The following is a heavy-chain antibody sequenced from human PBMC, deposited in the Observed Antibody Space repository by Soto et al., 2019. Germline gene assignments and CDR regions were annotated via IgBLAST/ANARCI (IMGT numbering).Heavy chain of an antibody. D-gene: IGHD5-12*01. CDR2: IIPIFGTA. Sequence: QVQLVQSGAEVKKPGSSVKVSCKASGGTFSSYAISWVRQAPGQGLEWMGGIIPIFGTANYAQKFQGRVTITGDECTSAAYMELSSLRSGDTAVYYCARDPRRDGSNYLAYYYGMDVWGQGTTVTVSS. J-gene: IGHJ6*02. CDR1: GGTFSSYA. CDR3: ARDPRRDGSNYLAYYYGMDV. V-gene: IGHV1-69*12.